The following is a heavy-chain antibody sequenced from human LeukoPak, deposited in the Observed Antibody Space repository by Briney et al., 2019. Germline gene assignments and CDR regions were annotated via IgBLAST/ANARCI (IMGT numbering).Heavy chain of an antibody. D-gene: IGHD6-13*01. CDR3: ARDPTMSIGAARQNAFDI. Sequence: GASVKVSCKASGYTFTSYGISWVRQAPGQGLEWMGWISAYNGNTNYAQKLQGRVTMTTDTSTSTAYMELRSLRSDDTAVYYCARDPTMSIGAARQNAFDIWGQGTMVTVSS. CDR1: GYTFTSYG. J-gene: IGHJ3*02. CDR2: ISAYNGNT. V-gene: IGHV1-18*01.